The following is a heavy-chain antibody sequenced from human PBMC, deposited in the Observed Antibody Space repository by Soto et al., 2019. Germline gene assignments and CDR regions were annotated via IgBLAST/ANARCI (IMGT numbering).Heavy chain of an antibody. CDR3: AKGDFLVPKTGYSIDS. CDR1: GDSVSSKTAS. D-gene: IGHD2-15*01. J-gene: IGHJ4*02. CDR2: TYCRSKWYN. Sequence: SQTLSLTCALSGDSVSSKTASGNWIRHSPARGLEWLGRTYCRSKWYNDYAVSVKSRIIINPHKSNNQCALQLNAVTREDAAGDFCAKGDFLVPKTGYSIDSWGQGIMGTVSS. V-gene: IGHV6-1*01.